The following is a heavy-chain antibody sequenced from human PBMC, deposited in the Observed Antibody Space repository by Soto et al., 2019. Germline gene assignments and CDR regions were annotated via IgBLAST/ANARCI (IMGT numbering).Heavy chain of an antibody. CDR1: GGSFSDDY. J-gene: IGHJ5*01. V-gene: IGHV4-34*01. CDR3: AREGGATDNWFDS. D-gene: IGHD3-16*01. Sequence: QVQVLQWGAGLLKPSETLSLTCAVSGGSFSDDYWSWIRQPPGKGLEWIGESSHSGNTNYKSSLKNRVTISVDTSKNQLSLELTSVTAADTAVYYCAREGGATDNWFDSWGQGTLVSVSS. CDR2: SSHSGNT.